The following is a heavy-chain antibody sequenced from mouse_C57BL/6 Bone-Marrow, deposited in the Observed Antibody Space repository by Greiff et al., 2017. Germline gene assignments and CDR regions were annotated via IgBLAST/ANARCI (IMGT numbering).Heavy chain of an antibody. V-gene: IGHV5-6*02. J-gene: IGHJ4*01. D-gene: IGHD6-5*01. CDR2: ISSGGSYT. Sequence: EVKLMESGGDLVKPGGSLKLSCAASGFTFSSYGMSWVRQTPDKRLEWVATISSGGSYTYYPDSVKGRFTISRDNAKNTLYLQMSSLKSEDTAMYYCARRLCRPAMDYWGQGTSVTVSS. CDR3: ARRLCRPAMDY. CDR1: GFTFSSYG.